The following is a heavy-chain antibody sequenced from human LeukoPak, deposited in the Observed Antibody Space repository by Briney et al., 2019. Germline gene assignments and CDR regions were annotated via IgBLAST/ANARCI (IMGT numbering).Heavy chain of an antibody. V-gene: IGHV3-23*01. CDR1: RFTFNSFV. CDR2: ISASGGST. CDR3: AKARELLGEASDY. D-gene: IGHD1-26*01. Sequence: GGSLRLSCAASRFTFNSFVMSWVRQAPGKGLEWVSSISASGGSTFYADSVKGRFTISRDNSKNTLFLQMYGLRAEDTAVYYCAKARELLGEASDYWGQGTLVTVSS. J-gene: IGHJ4*02.